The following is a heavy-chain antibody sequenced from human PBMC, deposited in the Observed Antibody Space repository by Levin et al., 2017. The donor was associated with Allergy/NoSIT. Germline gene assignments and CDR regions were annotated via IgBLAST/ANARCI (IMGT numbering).Heavy chain of an antibody. CDR1: GYSFTSYW. V-gene: IGHV5-51*01. J-gene: IGHJ6*03. CDR2: IYPGDSDT. Sequence: GGSLRLSCQGSGYSFTSYWIGWVRQMPGKGLEWMGIIYPGDSDTRYSPSFQGQVTISADKSISTAYLQWSSLKASDTAIYYCARRGTRDYYYYMDVWGKGTTVTISS. CDR3: ARRGTRDYYYYMDV. D-gene: IGHD1-1*01.